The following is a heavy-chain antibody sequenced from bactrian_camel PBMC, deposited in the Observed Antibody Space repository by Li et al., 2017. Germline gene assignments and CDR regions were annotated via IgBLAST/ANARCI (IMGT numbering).Heavy chain of an antibody. CDR2: IDSDDTT. CDR3: AAKMGMGDFWSTTSYQH. Sequence: QVQLVESGGGSVQAGGSLRLSCVFSEYTASTNCMTWFRQAPGKEREGVAGIDSDDTTNYADSVKGRFTISKDSASNTLLLQMNSLKPEDTAMYYCAAKMGMGDFWSTTSYQHWGQGTQVTVS. J-gene: IGHJ4*01. V-gene: IGHV3S6*01. CDR1: EYTASTNC. D-gene: IGHD3*01.